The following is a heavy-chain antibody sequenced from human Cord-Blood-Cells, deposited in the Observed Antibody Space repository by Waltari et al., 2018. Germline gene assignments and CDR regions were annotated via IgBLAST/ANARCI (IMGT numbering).Heavy chain of an antibody. CDR3: ASSGDLKGSGSYNYYYGMDV. D-gene: IGHD3-10*01. V-gene: IGHV1-8*01. J-gene: IGHJ6*02. CDR2: MNPNSGNT. CDR1: GYTFTSYD. Sequence: QVQLVQSGAEVKKPGASVKVSCKASGYTFTSYDINWVRQATGQGLEWKGWMNPNSGNTGYAQKFQGRVTMNRNTSISTAYMELSSLRSEDTAVYYCASSGDLKGSGSYNYYYGMDVWGQGTTVTVSS.